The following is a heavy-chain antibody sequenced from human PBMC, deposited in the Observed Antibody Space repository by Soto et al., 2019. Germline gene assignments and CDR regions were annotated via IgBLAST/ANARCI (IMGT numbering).Heavy chain of an antibody. V-gene: IGHV1-18*01. CDR2: ISAYNGNT. Sequence: QVQLVQSGAEVKKPGASVKVSCKASGYTFTSYGISWVRQAPGQGLEWMVWISAYNGNTNYAQKLQGRVTMTTDTSTSPADIALRSLRSDDTAVYYCVVAAQPFYFDYRAQGTLVTVSS. J-gene: IGHJ4*02. CDR3: VVAAQPFYFDY. D-gene: IGHD2-15*01. CDR1: GYTFTSYG.